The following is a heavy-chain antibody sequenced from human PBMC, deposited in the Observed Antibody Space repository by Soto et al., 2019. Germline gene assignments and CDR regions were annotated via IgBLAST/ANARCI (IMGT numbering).Heavy chain of an antibody. CDR2: IIPILGIA. Sequence: SVNVSCKASGGTFSSYTISWVRQAPGQGLEWMGRIIPILGIANYAQKFQGRVTITADKSTSTAYMELSSLRSEDTAMYYCARNRLYCSSTSCLFDYYYYYMDVWGKGTTVTVSS. CDR3: ARNRLYCSSTSCLFDYYYYYMDV. CDR1: GGTFSSYT. D-gene: IGHD2-2*01. J-gene: IGHJ6*03. V-gene: IGHV1-69*02.